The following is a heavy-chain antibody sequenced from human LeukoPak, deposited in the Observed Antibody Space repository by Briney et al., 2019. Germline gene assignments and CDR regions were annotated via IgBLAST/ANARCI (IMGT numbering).Heavy chain of an antibody. V-gene: IGHV1-18*01. CDR1: GYTFTSYG. CDR3: AREESYYYGSGSMDV. D-gene: IGHD3-10*01. CDR2: ISAYNGNT. J-gene: IGHJ6*03. Sequence: GASVKVSCKASGYTFTSYGISWVRQAPGQGLEWMGWISAYNGNTNYAQKLQGRVTMTTDTSTSTAYMELRSLRSDDTAVYYCAREESYYYGSGSMDVWGKGTTVTISS.